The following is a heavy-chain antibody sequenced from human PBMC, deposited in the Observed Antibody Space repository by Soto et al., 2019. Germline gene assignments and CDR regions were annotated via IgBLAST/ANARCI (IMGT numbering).Heavy chain of an antibody. D-gene: IGHD6-19*01. Sequence: GGSLRLSVTGSGFTFDDYDISCFRQGPGKGLEWVGFIRSKAYGGTTEYAASVKGRFTISRDDSKSIAYLQMNSLKTEDTAVYYCTRDREKLAVAVTTYWGQGTLVTVSS. CDR1: GFTFDDYD. V-gene: IGHV3-49*03. CDR2: IRSKAYGGTT. J-gene: IGHJ4*02. CDR3: TRDREKLAVAVTTY.